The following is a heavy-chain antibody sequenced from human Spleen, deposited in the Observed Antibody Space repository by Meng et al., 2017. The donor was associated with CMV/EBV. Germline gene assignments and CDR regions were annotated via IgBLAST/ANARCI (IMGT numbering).Heavy chain of an antibody. V-gene: IGHV3-9*01. Sequence: GGSLRLSCVGSGFKFDDKAMHWVRQAPGKGLEWVSSISWNGNNMAYADSVKGRFTISRDNAKNSLYLQMNTLKTEDTALYYCAKEGVGGFDYWGQGTLVTVSS. CDR2: ISWNGNNM. J-gene: IGHJ4*02. CDR1: GFKFDDKA. CDR3: AKEGVGGFDY. D-gene: IGHD3-16*01.